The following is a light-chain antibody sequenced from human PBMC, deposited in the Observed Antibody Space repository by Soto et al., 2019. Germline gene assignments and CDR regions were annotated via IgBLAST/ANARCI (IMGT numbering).Light chain of an antibody. Sequence: DIQMTQSPSTLSASVGDRVTIACRASQGISTDLAWYHQKPGKAPKLLIFAASTLQSGVPSRFSGSGSGTEFTLTISSLQPDDFATYYCQQYNTFWTFGQGTKVDIK. CDR3: QQYNTFWT. V-gene: IGKV1-9*01. CDR1: QGISTD. J-gene: IGKJ1*01. CDR2: AAS.